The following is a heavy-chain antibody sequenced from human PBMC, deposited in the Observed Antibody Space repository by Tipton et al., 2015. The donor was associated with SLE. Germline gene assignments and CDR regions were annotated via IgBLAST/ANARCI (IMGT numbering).Heavy chain of an antibody. CDR1: GGSITSSGFY. V-gene: IGHV4-39*07. CDR2: IDYSGRT. J-gene: IGHJ4*02. CDR3: ARRYNWNYKDYFDY. Sequence: TLSLTCTVSGGSITSSGFYWGWFRQPPGKGLEWIGSIDYSGRTYYTPSLKSQLTISVDTSENQFSLKLRSVTAADTAVYYCARRYNWNYKDYFDYWGQGTPVTVSS. D-gene: IGHD1-7*01.